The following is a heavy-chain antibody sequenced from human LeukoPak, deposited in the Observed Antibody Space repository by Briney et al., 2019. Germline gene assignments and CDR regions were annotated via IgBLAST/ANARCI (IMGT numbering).Heavy chain of an antibody. CDR3: ARVAVAKRGPYYYYYMDV. V-gene: IGHV3-21*01. J-gene: IGHJ6*03. CDR1: GFTVSSNY. D-gene: IGHD5-12*01. CDR2: ISSSSSYI. Sequence: PGGSLRLSCAASGFTVSSNYMNWVRQAPGKGLEWVSSISSSSSYIYYADSVKGRFTISRDNAKNSLYLQMNSLRAEDTAVYYCARVAVAKRGPYYYYYMDVWGKGTTVTVSS.